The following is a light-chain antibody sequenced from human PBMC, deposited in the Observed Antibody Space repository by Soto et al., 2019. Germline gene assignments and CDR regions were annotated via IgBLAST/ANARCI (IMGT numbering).Light chain of an antibody. V-gene: IGLV2-14*01. CDR1: SSDIGGYNY. J-gene: IGLJ2*01. CDR2: EVS. CDR3: TSYTSSTTVL. Sequence: QSVLTHPASVSGSPGQSITISCTGTSSDIGGYNYVSWYQQHPGKAPRLIIYEVSDRPSGVSNRFSGSRSGNTASLTISGLQAEDEADYYCTSYTSSTTVLFGGGTKLTVL.